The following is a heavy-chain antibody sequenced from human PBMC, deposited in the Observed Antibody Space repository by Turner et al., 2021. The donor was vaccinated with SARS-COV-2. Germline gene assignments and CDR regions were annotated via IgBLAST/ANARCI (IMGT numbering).Heavy chain of an antibody. CDR3: ARGCGGSSGCFLIDY. Sequence: QVHLVESGGGVVQPGRSLRLPCEASGFTFSNHGMHWARQAPGKWLEWVTIIWNDGSNKYYTDSVRGRFTISRENSKNTLYLQMNSLRAEDTAVYYCARGCGGSSGCFLIDYWGQGTLVTVSS. V-gene: IGHV3-33*01. CDR2: IWNDGSNK. D-gene: IGHD6-19*01. CDR1: GFTFSNHG. J-gene: IGHJ4*02.